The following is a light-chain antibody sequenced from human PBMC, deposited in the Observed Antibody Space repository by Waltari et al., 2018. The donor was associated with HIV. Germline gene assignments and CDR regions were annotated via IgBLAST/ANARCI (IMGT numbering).Light chain of an antibody. J-gene: IGLJ2*01. Sequence: QSVLTQSPSASGTPGQRVTISCSGSGSNIGSNNVLWYQQVPGTAPKLPIYRNNRRPAGGPDRFSGSKSGASASLDNSGLQSDDEADYYCAACDDSLNGPVCGGGTRLTVL. V-gene: IGLV1-44*01. CDR1: GSNIGSNN. CDR3: AACDDSLNGPV. CDR2: RNN.